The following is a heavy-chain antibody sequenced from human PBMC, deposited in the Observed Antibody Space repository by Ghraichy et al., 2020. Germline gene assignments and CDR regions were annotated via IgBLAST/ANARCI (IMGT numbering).Heavy chain of an antibody. Sequence: GESLRLSCAASGFTFSSYWMHWVRQAPGKGLVWVSRSNSDGSSTSYADSVKGRFTISRDNAKNTLYLQMNSLRAEDTAVYYCAREGGWRLDDKTSFDYWGQGTLVTVSS. CDR2: SNSDGSST. V-gene: IGHV3-74*01. CDR3: AREGGWRLDDKTSFDY. D-gene: IGHD3-16*01. CDR1: GFTFSSYW. J-gene: IGHJ4*02.